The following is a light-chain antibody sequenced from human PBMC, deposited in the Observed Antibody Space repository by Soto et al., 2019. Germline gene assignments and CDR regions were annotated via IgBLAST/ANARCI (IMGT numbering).Light chain of an antibody. J-gene: IGKJ1*01. CDR3: QQDDNWPRT. Sequence: EIVMMQSPATLSVSSGERATLSCRASQSVSSNLAWYQQKPGQAPRLLIYGASTRATGIPARFSGSGSGTEFTLTISGLQSEDFAVYYCQQDDNWPRTFGQGTKVESK. CDR1: QSVSSN. CDR2: GAS. V-gene: IGKV3-15*01.